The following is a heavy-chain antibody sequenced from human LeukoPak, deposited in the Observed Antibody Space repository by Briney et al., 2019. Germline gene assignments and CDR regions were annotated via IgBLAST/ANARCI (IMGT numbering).Heavy chain of an antibody. Sequence: GSSVKVSCKASGYTFTGYYMHWVRQAPGQGLEWMGWINPNSGGTNYAQKFQGRVTMTRDTSISTAYMELSRLRSDDTAVYYCASTGGVRGVIEDYWGQGTLVTVSS. V-gene: IGHV1-2*02. CDR1: GYTFTGYY. D-gene: IGHD3-10*01. CDR2: INPNSGGT. J-gene: IGHJ4*02. CDR3: ASTGGVRGVIEDY.